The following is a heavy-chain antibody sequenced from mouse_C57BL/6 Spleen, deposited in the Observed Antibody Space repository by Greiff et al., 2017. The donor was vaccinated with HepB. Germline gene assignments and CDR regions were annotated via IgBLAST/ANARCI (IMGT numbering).Heavy chain of an antibody. CDR2: IDPSDSYT. V-gene: IGHV1-69*01. CDR1: GYTFTSYW. CDR3: AITTVVAYYFDY. D-gene: IGHD1-1*01. J-gene: IGHJ2*01. Sequence: VKLQQPGAELVMPGASVKLSCKASGYTFTSYWMHWVKQRPGQGLEWIGEIDPSDSYTNYNQKFKGKSTLTVDKSSSTAYMQLSSLTSEDSAVYYCAITTVVAYYFDYWGQGTTLTVSS.